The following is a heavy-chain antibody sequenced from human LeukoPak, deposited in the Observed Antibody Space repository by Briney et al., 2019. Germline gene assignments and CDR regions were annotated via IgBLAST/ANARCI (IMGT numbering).Heavy chain of an antibody. CDR2: ISSSSSYI. CDR3: ARGFPAGYSDTFDI. CDR1: GFTFSSYS. D-gene: IGHD6-13*01. V-gene: IGHV3-21*01. Sequence: GGSLRLSCAASGFTFSSYSMDWVRPTPGKGLEWVSSISSSSSYIYYADSVKGRFTISRDNAKNSLYLQMNSLRAEDTAVYYCARGFPAGYSDTFDIWGQGTMVTVSS. J-gene: IGHJ3*02.